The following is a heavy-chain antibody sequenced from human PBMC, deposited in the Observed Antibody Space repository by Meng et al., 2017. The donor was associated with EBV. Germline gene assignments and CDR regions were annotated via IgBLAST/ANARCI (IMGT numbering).Heavy chain of an antibody. CDR1: GYTFTGYY. V-gene: IGHV1-2*06. CDR3: AKGADLAAAGTFWFDP. D-gene: IGHD6-13*01. Sequence: QGQLGQSGAEVKKPGASVKVSCKASGYTFTGYYMHWVRQAPGQGLEWMGRINPNSGGTNYAQKFQGRVTMTRDTSISTAYMELSRLRSDDTAVYYCAKGADLAAAGTFWFDPWGQGTLVTVSS. CDR2: INPNSGGT. J-gene: IGHJ5*02.